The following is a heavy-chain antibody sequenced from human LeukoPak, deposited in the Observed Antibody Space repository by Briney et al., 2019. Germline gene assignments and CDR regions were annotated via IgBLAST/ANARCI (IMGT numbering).Heavy chain of an antibody. CDR3: ARGPYYDYVWGSYRQFDY. V-gene: IGHV4-31*03. CDR2: IYYSGST. J-gene: IGHJ4*02. CDR1: GGSISSGGYY. Sequence: SETLSLTCTVSGGSISSGGYYWSWIRQHPGKGLEWIGYIYYSGSTYYNPSLKSRVTISVDTSKNQFSLKLSSVTAADTAVYCCARGPYYDYVWGSYRQFDYWGQGTLVTVSS. D-gene: IGHD3-16*02.